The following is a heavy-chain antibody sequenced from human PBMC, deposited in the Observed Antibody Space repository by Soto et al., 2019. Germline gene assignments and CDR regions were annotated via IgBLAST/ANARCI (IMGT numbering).Heavy chain of an antibody. D-gene: IGHD3-10*01. CDR3: AHKLRITMVRGVIGWFDP. Sequence: QITLKESGPTLVKPTQTLTLTCTFSGFSLSTSGVGVGWIRQPPVKALVWLALIYWNDDKRYSPSLKSRLTITKDTSKNLVVLTMTHMDPVDTATYYCAHKLRITMVRGVIGWFDPWGQGTLVTVSS. CDR2: IYWNDDK. V-gene: IGHV2-5*01. CDR1: GFSLSTSGVG. J-gene: IGHJ5*02.